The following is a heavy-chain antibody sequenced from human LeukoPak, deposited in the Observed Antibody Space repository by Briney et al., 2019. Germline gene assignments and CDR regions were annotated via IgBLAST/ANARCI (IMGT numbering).Heavy chain of an antibody. Sequence: GGSLRLSCAASGFTFSIYEMNWVRQAPGKGLEWISYIDRLTRTRYYDDSAKGRFTISRDNAKNSLYLQMYSLRAEDTAVYYCAKDSRGYQDYFDYWGQGTLVTVSS. J-gene: IGHJ4*02. CDR3: AKDSRGYQDYFDY. CDR1: GFTFSIYE. D-gene: IGHD3-22*01. CDR2: IDRLTRTR. V-gene: IGHV3-48*01.